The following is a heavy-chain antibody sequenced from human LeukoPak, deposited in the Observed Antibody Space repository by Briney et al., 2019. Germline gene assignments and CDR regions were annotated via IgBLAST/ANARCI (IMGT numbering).Heavy chain of an antibody. D-gene: IGHD5-12*01. CDR2: INHSGST. J-gene: IGHJ4*02. CDR3: ARVRNSGYDYSQRKKLYYFDY. Sequence: PSETLSLTCAVYGGSFSGYYWSWIRQPPGKGLEWIGEINHSGSTNYNPSLKSRVTISVDTSKNQFSLKLSSVPAADTAVYYCARVRNSGYDYSQRKKLYYFDYWGQGTLVTVSS. CDR1: GGSFSGYY. V-gene: IGHV4-34*01.